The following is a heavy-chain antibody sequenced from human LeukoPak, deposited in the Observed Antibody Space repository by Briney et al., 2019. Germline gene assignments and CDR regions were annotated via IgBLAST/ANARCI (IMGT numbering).Heavy chain of an antibody. CDR3: ARDRVGATLITIAFDI. Sequence: SETLSLTCTVSGYSISSGSYWGWIRQPPGKGLEWIGSIYNIGTTYYNPPLKSRVTISVDTSKNHFSLKLSSVTAAATAVYYCARDRVGATLITIAFDIWGQGTMVTVSS. CDR2: IYNIGTT. CDR1: GYSISSGSY. V-gene: IGHV4-38-2*02. J-gene: IGHJ3*02. D-gene: IGHD2-15*01.